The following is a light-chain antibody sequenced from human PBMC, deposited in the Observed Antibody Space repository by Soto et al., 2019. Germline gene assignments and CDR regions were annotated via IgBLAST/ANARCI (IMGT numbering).Light chain of an antibody. CDR3: QQYDGWPTT. V-gene: IGKV3-15*01. J-gene: IGKJ1*01. CDR1: QSITST. CDR2: GVS. Sequence: IVMTQSPATLSVSPWERATLSCRASQSITSTVAWYQQKPGQAPRLLIYGVSTRATGIPARFSGSGSGTEFTLTISSLQSEDFAVYYCQQYDGWPTTFAQGTKVDIK.